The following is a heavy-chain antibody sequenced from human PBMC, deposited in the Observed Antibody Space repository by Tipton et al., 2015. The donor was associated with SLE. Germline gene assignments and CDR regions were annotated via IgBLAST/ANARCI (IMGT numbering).Heavy chain of an antibody. CDR3: ARGSLVGATKNYYYYMDV. CDR2: IIPTFGTT. V-gene: IGHV1-69*05. CDR1: GGIFSSYA. D-gene: IGHD1-26*01. J-gene: IGHJ6*03. Sequence: QLVQSGAEVKKPGSSVKVSCKASGGIFSSYAFSWVRQAPGQGLEWMGGIIPTFGTTLYARKFQARVTIITDESTSTAYMEVSSLRSEDTAVYYCARGSLVGATKNYYYYMDVWGKGTTVTVSS.